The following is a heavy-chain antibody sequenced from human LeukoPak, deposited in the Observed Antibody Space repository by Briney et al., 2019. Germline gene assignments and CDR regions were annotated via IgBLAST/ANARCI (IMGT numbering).Heavy chain of an antibody. J-gene: IGHJ4*02. CDR3: ARAQRGLSSSGPDY. CDR1: GGTFSSYA. V-gene: IGHV1-69*13. CDR2: IIPIFGTA. Sequence: EASVKVSCKASGGTFSSYAISWVRQASGQGLEWMGGIIPIFGTANYAQKFQGRVTITADESTSTAYMELSSLRSEDTAVYYCARAQRGLSSSGPDYWGQGTLVTVSS. D-gene: IGHD6-6*01.